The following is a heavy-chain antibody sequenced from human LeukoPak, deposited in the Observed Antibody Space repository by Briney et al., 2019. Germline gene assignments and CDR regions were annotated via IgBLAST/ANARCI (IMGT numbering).Heavy chain of an antibody. V-gene: IGHV4-61*05. CDR2: IYYSGST. CDR3: ARGPTRDDVFDI. J-gene: IGHJ3*02. CDR1: GGSISSSSYY. Sequence: SENLSLTCTVSGGSISSSSYYWGWIRQPPGKGLEWIGYIYYSGSTNYNPSLKSRVTISVDTSKNQFSLKLSSATAADTAVYYCARGPTRDDVFDIWGQGTMVTVSS.